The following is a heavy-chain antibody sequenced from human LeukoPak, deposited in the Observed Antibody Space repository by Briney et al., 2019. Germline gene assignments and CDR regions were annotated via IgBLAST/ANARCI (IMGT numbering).Heavy chain of an antibody. V-gene: IGHV1-18*01. CDR2: ISAYNGNT. CDR3: ARCDAIFGGPTYFDY. CDR1: GYTFTSYG. J-gene: IGHJ4*02. D-gene: IGHD3-3*01. Sequence: ASVKVSFKASGYTFTSYGSSWVRQAPGQGREWMGWISAYNGNTNYAQKLQGRVTMTTDTPTSTAYMELRSLRSDDTAVYYCARCDAIFGGPTYFDYWGQGTLVTVSS.